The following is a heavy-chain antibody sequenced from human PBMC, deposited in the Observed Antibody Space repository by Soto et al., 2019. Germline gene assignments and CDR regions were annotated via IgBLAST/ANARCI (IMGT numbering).Heavy chain of an antibody. Sequence: SETLSLTCAVYGGSFSGYYCTWIRQPPGTGLEWIGEINHSGSTNYNPSLKSRVTISVDTSKNQFSLKLTSVTAADAAVYYCARDKITGLFDYRGRGTLVTVSS. V-gene: IGHV4-34*01. D-gene: IGHD2-8*02. CDR3: ARDKITGLFDY. J-gene: IGHJ4*02. CDR2: INHSGST. CDR1: GGSFSGYY.